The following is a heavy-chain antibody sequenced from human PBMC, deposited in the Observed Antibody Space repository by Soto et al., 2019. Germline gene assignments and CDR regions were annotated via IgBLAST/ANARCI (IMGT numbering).Heavy chain of an antibody. D-gene: IGHD2-2*01. CDR1: GGSISSGDYY. J-gene: IGHJ5*02. CDR3: ARGALPAAIDEALYWFDP. CDR2: IYYSGST. Sequence: RSLTCTVSGGSISSGDYYWSWIRQPPGKGLEWIGYIYYSGSTYYNPSLKSRVTISVDTSKNQFSLKLSSVTAADTAVYYCARGALPAAIDEALYWFDPWGQGTLVTVSS. V-gene: IGHV4-30-4*01.